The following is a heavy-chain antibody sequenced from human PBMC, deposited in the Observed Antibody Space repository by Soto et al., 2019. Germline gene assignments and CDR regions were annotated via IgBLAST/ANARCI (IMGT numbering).Heavy chain of an antibody. CDR3: ATRVTDYGDKGPYWYFDL. D-gene: IGHD4-17*01. CDR1: GFTFSSYG. V-gene: IGHV3-33*01. J-gene: IGHJ2*01. Sequence: QVQLVESGGGVVQPGRSLRLSCAASGFTFSSYGMHWVRQAPGKGLEWVAVIWYDGSNKYSADAVKGRFTISRDNSKNALYLQMNSQRAEDTAVYYCATRVTDYGDKGPYWYFDLWGRGTLVTVSS. CDR2: IWYDGSNK.